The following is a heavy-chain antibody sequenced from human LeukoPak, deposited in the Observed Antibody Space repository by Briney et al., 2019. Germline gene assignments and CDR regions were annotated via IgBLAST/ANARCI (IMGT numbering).Heavy chain of an antibody. CDR3: AVFYYGSGTSWFDP. CDR1: GGSFSRYY. CDR2: INHSGST. J-gene: IGHJ5*02. D-gene: IGHD3-10*01. V-gene: IGHV4-34*01. Sequence: SETLSLTCAVDGGSFSRYYWTLIRQPPGKRLEWIGEINHSGSTNYNPSLKSRVTISVDTSKNQFSLKLSSVTAADTAVYYCAVFYYGSGTSWFDPWGQGTLVTVSS.